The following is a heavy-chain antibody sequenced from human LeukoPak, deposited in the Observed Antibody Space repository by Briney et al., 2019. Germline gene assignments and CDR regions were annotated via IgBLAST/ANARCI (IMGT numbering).Heavy chain of an antibody. J-gene: IGHJ5*01. CDR2: VHYSGRT. V-gene: IGHV4-59*08. Sequence: SETLSLTCTVSGASISSYYWSWIRQPPGKGLEWIAYVHYSGRTNYNPSLKSRISISVDTSRKQFSLNLNSVTAADTAVYYCAKRGNSWNDFDSWGQGTLVTVSS. CDR1: GASISSYY. D-gene: IGHD6-13*01. CDR3: AKRGNSWNDFDS.